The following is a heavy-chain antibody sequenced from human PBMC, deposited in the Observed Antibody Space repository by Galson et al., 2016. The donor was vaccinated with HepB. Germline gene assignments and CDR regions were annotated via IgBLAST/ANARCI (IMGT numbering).Heavy chain of an antibody. Sequence: SLRLSCAASGFTFSLYSMNWVRQAPGKGLEWVANINPDGSAEYYVDSVKGRFTISRDNAKNSLYLQMSSLRAEDTAVYYCASGETTVTADAFDIWGQGTMVTVSS. CDR3: ASGETTVTADAFDI. V-gene: IGHV3-7*01. J-gene: IGHJ3*02. CDR1: GFTFSLYS. CDR2: INPDGSAE. D-gene: IGHD4-17*01.